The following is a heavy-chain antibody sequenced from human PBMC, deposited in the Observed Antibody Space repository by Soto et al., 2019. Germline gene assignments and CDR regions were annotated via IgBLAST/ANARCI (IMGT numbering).Heavy chain of an antibody. J-gene: IGHJ4*02. D-gene: IGHD4-17*01. CDR1: GYTFTSYA. CDR2: INAGNGNT. Sequence: QVQLVQSGAEVKKPGASVKVSCKASGYTFTSYAMHWVRQAPGQRLEWMGWINAGNGNTKYSQKFQGRVTITRDTSASTAYMELSSLRSKDTAVYYCARVDYDAPNSFDYWGQGTLVTVSS. V-gene: IGHV1-3*01. CDR3: ARVDYDAPNSFDY.